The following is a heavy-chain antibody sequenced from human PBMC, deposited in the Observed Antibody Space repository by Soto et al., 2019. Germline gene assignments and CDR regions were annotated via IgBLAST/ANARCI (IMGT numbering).Heavy chain of an antibody. D-gene: IGHD6-6*01. J-gene: IGHJ4*02. Sequence: VSGPTLVNPTQTLTLTCTFSGFSLSTSGMCVSWIRQPPGKALEWLALIDWDDDKYYSTSLKTRLTISKDTSKNQVVLTMTNMDPVDTATYYCARIRIFFRGSSSGFDYWGQGTLVTVPS. CDR2: IDWDDDK. CDR1: GFSLSTSGMC. V-gene: IGHV2-70*01. CDR3: ARIRIFFRGSSSGFDY.